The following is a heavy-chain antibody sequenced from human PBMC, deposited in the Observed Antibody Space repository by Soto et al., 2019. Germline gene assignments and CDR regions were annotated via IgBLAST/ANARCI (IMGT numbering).Heavy chain of an antibody. CDR3: ARLCDSSNYYGMDV. V-gene: IGHV4-30-4*01. D-gene: IGHD3-22*01. CDR2: IYYSGST. CDR1: GGSISSGDYY. Sequence: SETLSLTCTVSGGSISSGDYYWSWIRQPPGKGLEWIGYIYYSGSTYYNPSLKSRVTISVDTSKNQFSLKLSSVTAADTAVYYCARLCDSSNYYGMDVWGQGTTVAVSS. J-gene: IGHJ6*02.